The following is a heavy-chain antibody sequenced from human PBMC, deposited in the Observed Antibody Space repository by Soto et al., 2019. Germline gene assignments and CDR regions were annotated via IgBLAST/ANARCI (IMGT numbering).Heavy chain of an antibody. CDR2: IMPIIGTA. CDR3: ARDLEFRDGNISHLDY. V-gene: IGHV1-69*01. Sequence: QVKLVQSGAEVKKPGSSVKVSCKASGGTFSSHVFNWVRQAPGQGLEWMGGIMPIIGTANYAQKFQGRVTITADESTSTAYMELSSLRSEHTAVYYCARDLEFRDGNISHLDYWGQGTLVTVSS. CDR1: GGTFSSHV. D-gene: IGHD3-10*01. J-gene: IGHJ4*02.